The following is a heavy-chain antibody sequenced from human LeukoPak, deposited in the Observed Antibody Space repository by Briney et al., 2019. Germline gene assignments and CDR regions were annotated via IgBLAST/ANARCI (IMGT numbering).Heavy chain of an antibody. V-gene: IGHV4-30-2*01. CDR2: IYHSGST. CDR3: ARTTGGSGEFDY. J-gene: IGHJ4*02. CDR1: GGSISSGGYS. Sequence: PSQTLSLTCAVSGGSISSGGYSWSWIRQPPGKGLEWIGYIYHSGSTYYNPSLKGRVTISVDRSKNQFSLKLSSVTAADTAVYYCARTTGGSGEFDYWGQGTLVTVSS. D-gene: IGHD3-10*01.